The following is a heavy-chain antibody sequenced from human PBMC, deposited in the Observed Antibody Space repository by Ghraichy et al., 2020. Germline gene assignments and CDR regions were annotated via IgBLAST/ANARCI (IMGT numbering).Heavy chain of an antibody. V-gene: IGHV4-34*01. CDR1: GGSFSGYY. CDR3: ARGSGDAFDI. Sequence: SETLSLTCAVYGGSFSGYYWSWIRQPPGKGLEWIGEINHSGSTNYNPSLKSRVTISVDTSKNQFSLKLSSVTAADTAVYYCARGSGDAFDIWGQGTMVTVSS. CDR2: INHSGST. J-gene: IGHJ3*02.